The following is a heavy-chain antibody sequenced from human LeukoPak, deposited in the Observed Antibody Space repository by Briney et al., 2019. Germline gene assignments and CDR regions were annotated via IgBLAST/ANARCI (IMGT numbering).Heavy chain of an antibody. V-gene: IGHV1-2*02. CDR2: INPNSGGT. CDR3: ATDGYSGASDAFDI. Sequence: ASVKVSCKASGYTFTSYAMNWVRQAPGQGLEWMGWINPNSGGTNYAQKFQGRVTMTRDTSISTAYMELSRLRSDDTALFYCATDGYSGASDAFDIWGQGTMVTVSS. CDR1: GYTFTSYA. D-gene: IGHD1-26*01. J-gene: IGHJ3*02.